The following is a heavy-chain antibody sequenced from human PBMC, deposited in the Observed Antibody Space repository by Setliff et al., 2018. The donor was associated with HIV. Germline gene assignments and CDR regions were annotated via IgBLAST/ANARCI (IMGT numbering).Heavy chain of an antibody. J-gene: IGHJ4*02. CDR2: INWNGGST. CDR3: AKSLLVAGNDY. CDR1: GFTFGDYG. Sequence: SCAASGFTFGDYGMSWVRQAPGKGLEWVSGINWNGGSTGYVDSVKGRFTISRDNSKNTLYLQMISLRADDTAVYYCAKSLLVAGNDYWGQGTLVTVSS. V-gene: IGHV3-20*04. D-gene: IGHD2-8*02.